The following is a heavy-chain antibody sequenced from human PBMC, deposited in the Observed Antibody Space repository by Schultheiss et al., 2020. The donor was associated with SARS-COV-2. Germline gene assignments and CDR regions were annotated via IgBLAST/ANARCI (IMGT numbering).Heavy chain of an antibody. Sequence: GGSLRLSCAASGFTFSSYWMSWVRQAPGKGLEWVAVIWYDGSNKYYADSVKGRFTISRDNSKNTLYLQMNSLRAEDTAVYYCAKYSGWPYGMDVWGQGTTVTVSS. V-gene: IGHV3-33*06. CDR2: IWYDGSNK. CDR3: AKYSGWPYGMDV. CDR1: GFTFSSYW. D-gene: IGHD6-19*01. J-gene: IGHJ6*02.